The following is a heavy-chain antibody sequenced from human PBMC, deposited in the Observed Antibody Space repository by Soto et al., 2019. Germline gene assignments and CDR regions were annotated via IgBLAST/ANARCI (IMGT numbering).Heavy chain of an antibody. D-gene: IGHD1-26*01. J-gene: IGHJ5*02. V-gene: IGHV1-2*04. CDR1: GYTFTGYH. CDR2: INTNTGGT. CDR3: ERWVGAYNWFDP. Sequence: GASVKVSCKASGYTFTGYHIHWVRQAPGQGLEWMGWINTNTGGTNYAQKFQGWVTMTRDTSINTAYVELSRLRSDDTAVYYCERWVGAYNWFDPWGQGSLVSVSS.